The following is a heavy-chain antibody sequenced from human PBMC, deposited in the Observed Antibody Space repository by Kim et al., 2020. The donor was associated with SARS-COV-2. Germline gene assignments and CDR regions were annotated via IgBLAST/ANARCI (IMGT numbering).Heavy chain of an antibody. CDR2: ISSSSSYI. CDR1: GFTFSSYS. CDR3: AREPDYYGSGSYYYYGMDV. V-gene: IGHV3-21*01. J-gene: IGHJ6*02. Sequence: GGSLRLSCAASGFTFSSYSMNWVRQAPGKGLEWVSSISSSSSYIYYADSVKGRFTISRDNAKNSLYLQMNSLRAEDTAVYYCAREPDYYGSGSYYYYGMDVWGQGTTVTVSS. D-gene: IGHD3-10*01.